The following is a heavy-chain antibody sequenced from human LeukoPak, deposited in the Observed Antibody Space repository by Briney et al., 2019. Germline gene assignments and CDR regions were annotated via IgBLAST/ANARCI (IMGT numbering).Heavy chain of an antibody. CDR1: GGSISSYY. J-gene: IGHJ5*02. Sequence: SETLSLTCTVSGGSISSYYWSWIRQPPGKGLEWIGYIYYSGSTNYNPSLKSRVTISVDTSKNQFSLKLSSVIAADTAVYYCARGREWFGEFQVAFDPWGQGTLATVSS. CDR2: IYYSGST. V-gene: IGHV4-59*01. D-gene: IGHD3-10*01. CDR3: ARGREWFGEFQVAFDP.